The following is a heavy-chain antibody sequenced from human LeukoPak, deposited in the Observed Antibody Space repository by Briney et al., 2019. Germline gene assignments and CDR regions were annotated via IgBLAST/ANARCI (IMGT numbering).Heavy chain of an antibody. CDR3: IVFGDSNH. J-gene: IGHJ5*02. CDR1: GFTFSSYA. CDR2: IHTSGDT. V-gene: IGHV3-23*05. D-gene: IGHD4-17*01. Sequence: PGGSLRLSCAASGFTFSSYAMSWVRQAPGKGLEWVSAIHTSGDTCYADSVKGRFTISGDTSKNTLYLQINSLRVEDTAVYYCIVFGDSNHWGQGTLVTVSS.